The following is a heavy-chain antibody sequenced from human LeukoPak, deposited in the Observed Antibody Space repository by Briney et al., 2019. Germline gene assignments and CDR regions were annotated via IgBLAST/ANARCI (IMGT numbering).Heavy chain of an antibody. D-gene: IGHD1-1*01. CDR3: ASLRLMVWNHNYYYYGMDV. CDR1: GGSISSGGYY. J-gene: IGHJ6*02. CDR2: IYYSGST. Sequence: SQTLSLTCTVSGGSISSGGYYWSWIRQHPGKGLEWIGYIYYSGSTYYNPSLKSRVTISVDTSKNQFSLKLSSVTAADTAVYYCASLRLMVWNHNYYYYGMDVWGQGTTVTVSS. V-gene: IGHV4-31*03.